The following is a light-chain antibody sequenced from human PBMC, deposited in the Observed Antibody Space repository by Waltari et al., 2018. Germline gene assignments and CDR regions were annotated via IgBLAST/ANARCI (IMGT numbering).Light chain of an antibody. CDR2: DAS. J-gene: IGKJ2*01. CDR3: QQYYDGYS. Sequence: EILVTQSPATLSVSPGEGATLSCRASRGVGSALAWYQQKPGQAPRLLIFDASARATGIPARFSGSGSGTECTLSISSLQSEDSAAYYCQQYYDGYSFGQGTKLEIK. CDR1: RGVGSA. V-gene: IGKV3-15*01.